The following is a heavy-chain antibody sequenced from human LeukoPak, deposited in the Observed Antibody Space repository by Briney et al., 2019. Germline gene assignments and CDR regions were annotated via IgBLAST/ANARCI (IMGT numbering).Heavy chain of an antibody. V-gene: IGHV4-34*01. J-gene: IGHJ4*02. CDR2: INHSGST. CDR1: GGTFSGYY. CDR3: ASQGYCSSTSCSAPVGY. Sequence: SETLSLTCAVYGGTFSGYYWSWLRQPPGKGLEWIGEINHSGSTNYNPSLKSRVTISVDTSKNQFSLKLSSVTAADTAVYYCASQGYCSSTSCSAPVGYWGQGTLVTVSS. D-gene: IGHD2-2*01.